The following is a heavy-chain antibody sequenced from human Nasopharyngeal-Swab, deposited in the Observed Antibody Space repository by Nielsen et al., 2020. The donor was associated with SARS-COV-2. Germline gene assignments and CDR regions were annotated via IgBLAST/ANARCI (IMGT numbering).Heavy chain of an antibody. CDR1: GFIFKNYA. Sequence: GESLKISCSASGFIFKNYAMDWVRQAPGRGLEWVAAISGADDSTKYADSVKGRFTISRDNSKNTLDLQMNSLRAEDTAMYYCAKDRDSGDDSGEYYHYYGMDVWGQGNSVTVS. J-gene: IGHJ6*02. CDR3: AKDRDSGDDSGEYYHYYGMDV. CDR2: ISGADDST. D-gene: IGHD5-12*01. V-gene: IGHV3-23*01.